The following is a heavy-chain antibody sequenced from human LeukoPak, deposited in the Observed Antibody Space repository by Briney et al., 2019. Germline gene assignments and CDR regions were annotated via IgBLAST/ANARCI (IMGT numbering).Heavy chain of an antibody. CDR3: ARDSLLDY. D-gene: IGHD5/OR15-5a*01. Sequence: PGGSLRLSCTVSVFTVRGNYMNWVRHAPGKGLEWVSLISSGGTTYYAEPVKGRFTISRDNSKSTLYLQMNSLRAEDTAVYYCARDSLLDYWGQGTLVTVSS. V-gene: IGHV3-66*01. J-gene: IGHJ4*02. CDR2: ISSGGTT. CDR1: VFTVRGNY.